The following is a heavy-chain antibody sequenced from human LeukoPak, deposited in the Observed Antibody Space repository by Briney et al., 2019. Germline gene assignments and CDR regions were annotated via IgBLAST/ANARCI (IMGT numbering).Heavy chain of an antibody. J-gene: IGHJ4*02. CDR1: RFTFSDYN. D-gene: IGHD6-13*01. V-gene: IGHV3-48*01. CDR2: ITISTGII. Sequence: GGSLRLSCAASRFTFSDYNMNWVRQAPGKGLEWVAYITISTGIIYYADSVKGRFTISRDNAKNSLYLQMNSLRAEDTAVYYCARETPYSSSWTVFDYWGQGTLVTVSS. CDR3: ARETPYSSSWTVFDY.